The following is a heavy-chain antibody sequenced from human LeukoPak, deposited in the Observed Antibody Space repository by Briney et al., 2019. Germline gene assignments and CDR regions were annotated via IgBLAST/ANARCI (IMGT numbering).Heavy chain of an antibody. Sequence: GGSLRLSCAASGFTFSSYAMHWVRQAPGKGLEGVAVISYDGSNKYYADSVKGRFTISRDNSKNTLYLQMNSLRAEDTAVYYCARDVGPGIFGVVIIGKGYFDYWGQGTLVTVSS. D-gene: IGHD3-3*01. CDR3: ARDVGPGIFGVVIIGKGYFDY. CDR2: ISYDGSNK. V-gene: IGHV3-30-3*01. J-gene: IGHJ4*02. CDR1: GFTFSSYA.